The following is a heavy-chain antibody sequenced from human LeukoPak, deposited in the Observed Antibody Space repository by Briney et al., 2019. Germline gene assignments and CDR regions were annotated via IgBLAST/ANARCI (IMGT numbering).Heavy chain of an antibody. V-gene: IGHV3-23*01. CDR3: AKDHTAPRTYYFDY. J-gene: IGHJ4*02. CDR1: GFTFSSYA. Sequence: PGGSLRLSCAASGFTFSSYAMSWVRQAPGKGLKWVSTINDNGAGTYYADSVKGRFTISRDNSYNTVSLQMNSLRDEDTGVYYCAKDHTAPRTYYFDYWGQGTLVTVSS. CDR2: INDNGAGT. D-gene: IGHD1-1*01.